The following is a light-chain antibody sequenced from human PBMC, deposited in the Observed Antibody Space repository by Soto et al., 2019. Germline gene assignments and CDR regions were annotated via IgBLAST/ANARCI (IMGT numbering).Light chain of an antibody. Sequence: VLTQPPSVSVAPGQTARITCGGNNIGSDPVHWYQQKPGQAPVLVVYDDSDRPSGIPERFSGSKSGSTATLTISRVGAGDEADYYCQVWDSISDHPVFGGGTKLTVL. J-gene: IGLJ2*01. CDR1: NIGSDP. CDR2: DDS. CDR3: QVWDSISDHPV. V-gene: IGLV3-21*02.